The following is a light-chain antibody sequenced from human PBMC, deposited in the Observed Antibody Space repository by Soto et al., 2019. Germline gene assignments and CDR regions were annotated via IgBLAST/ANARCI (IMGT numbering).Light chain of an antibody. J-gene: IGKJ1*01. CDR1: QGIRND. CDR2: AAS. Sequence: AIQMTQSPSSLSASVGDRVTITCRASQGIRNDLSWYQQKPGKGPRLLIYAASSLQSGVPLRFSGSGSGTDFTLTISSLQPEDFATYSCLQDYNHPRTFGQGTKVEIK. CDR3: LQDYNHPRT. V-gene: IGKV1-6*01.